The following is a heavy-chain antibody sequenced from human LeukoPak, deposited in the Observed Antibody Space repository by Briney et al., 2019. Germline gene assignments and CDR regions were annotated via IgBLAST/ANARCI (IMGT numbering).Heavy chain of an antibody. D-gene: IGHD2-15*01. CDR2: INHSGST. Sequence: KPSETLSLTCAVYGGSFSGYYWSWIRQPPGKGLEWIGEINHSGSTIYNPSLKSRVTILLDTSKNQFSLKLSSVTAADTAVYYCARAYCSGGSCSHYWYFDLWGRGTLVTVSS. J-gene: IGHJ2*01. V-gene: IGHV4-34*01. CDR1: GGSFSGYY. CDR3: ARAYCSGGSCSHYWYFDL.